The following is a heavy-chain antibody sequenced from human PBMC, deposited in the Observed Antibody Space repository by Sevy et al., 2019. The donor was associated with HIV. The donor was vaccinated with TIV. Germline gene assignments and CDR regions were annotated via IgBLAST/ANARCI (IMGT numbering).Heavy chain of an antibody. J-gene: IGHJ4*02. D-gene: IGHD6-19*01. CDR1: GFTVNDKY. CDR2: IFSSGST. CDR3: VSLFLSYRSGWSYFDY. Sequence: GGLRLSCAISGFTVNDKYIIWVRQAPGKGLEWVSVIFSSGSTYYADSAKCRFTSSRDNSKNTVDLQMNSVRAEDTAVYYCVSLFLSYRSGWSYFDYWGQGTLVTVSS. V-gene: IGHV3-53*05.